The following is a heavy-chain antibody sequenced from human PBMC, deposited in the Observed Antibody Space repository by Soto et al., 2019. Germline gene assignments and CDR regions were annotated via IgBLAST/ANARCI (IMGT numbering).Heavy chain of an antibody. D-gene: IGHD6-13*01. CDR2: ISGSGGST. J-gene: IGHJ4*02. V-gene: IGHV3-23*01. CDR3: ANDLFWDSSTWYYLDY. Sequence: EVQLLESGGGLVQPGGSLRLSCAASGFTFSSYAMSWVRQAPGKGLEWVSGISGSGGSTYYADSVKGRLTISRDNSKNTLYLQMNSLRAEDTAVYYCANDLFWDSSTWYYLDYWGQGTLVTVSS. CDR1: GFTFSSYA.